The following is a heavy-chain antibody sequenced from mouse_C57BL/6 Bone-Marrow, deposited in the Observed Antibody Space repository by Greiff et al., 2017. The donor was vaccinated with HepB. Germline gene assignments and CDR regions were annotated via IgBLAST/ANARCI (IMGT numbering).Heavy chain of an antibody. CDR3: TYDYDPWFAY. Sequence: QVQLQQPGAELVMPGASVKLSCKASGYTFTSYWMHWVKQRPGQGLEWIGEIDPSDSYTNYNQKFKGKSTLTVDKSSSTAYMQLSSLTSEDSAVYFCTYDYDPWFAYWGQGTLVTVSA. D-gene: IGHD2-4*01. J-gene: IGHJ3*01. V-gene: IGHV1-69*01. CDR2: IDPSDSYT. CDR1: GYTFTSYW.